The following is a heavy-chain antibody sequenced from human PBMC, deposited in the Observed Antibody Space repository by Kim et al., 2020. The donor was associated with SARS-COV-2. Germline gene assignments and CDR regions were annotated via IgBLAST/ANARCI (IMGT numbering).Heavy chain of an antibody. Sequence: GGSLRLSCAASGFIFKSYEMNWVHQAPGKGPEWVAYISESGDAIYYAESVRGRFTVSRDNAKNSLYLQMNSLRAEDSAVYYCAREEIGCGGDCFLYWGLG. J-gene: IGHJ4*01. V-gene: IGHV3-48*03. CDR2: ISESGDAI. CDR1: GFIFKSYE. D-gene: IGHD2-21*02. CDR3: AREEIGCGGDCFLY.